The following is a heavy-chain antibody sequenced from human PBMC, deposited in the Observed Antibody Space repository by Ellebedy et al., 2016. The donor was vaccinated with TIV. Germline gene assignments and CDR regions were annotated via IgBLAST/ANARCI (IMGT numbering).Heavy chain of an antibody. J-gene: IGHJ4*02. Sequence: PGGSLRLSCAASGFTFSSYWMHWVRQAPGKGLVWVSRISTDGSSTTYADSVKGRFTISRDNAKNTLYLQMNSLRAEDTAVYYCARAPPLPHCSGGSCGFDYWGQGTLVTVSS. CDR1: GFTFSSYW. V-gene: IGHV3-74*03. CDR3: ARAPPLPHCSGGSCGFDY. D-gene: IGHD2-15*01. CDR2: ISTDGSST.